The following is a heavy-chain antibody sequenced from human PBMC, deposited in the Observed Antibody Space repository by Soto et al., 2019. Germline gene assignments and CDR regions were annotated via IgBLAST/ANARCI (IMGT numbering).Heavy chain of an antibody. CDR3: ARERGGYCSGGSCYSGGWFDP. J-gene: IGHJ5*02. D-gene: IGHD2-15*01. CDR1: GGSISSYY. Sequence: SETLSITCTVSGGSISSYYWSWIRQPPGKGLEWIGYIYYSGSTNYNPSLKSRVTISVDTSKNQFSLKLSSVTAADTAVYYCARERGGYCSGGSCYSGGWFDPWGQGTLVTVSS. CDR2: IYYSGST. V-gene: IGHV4-59*01.